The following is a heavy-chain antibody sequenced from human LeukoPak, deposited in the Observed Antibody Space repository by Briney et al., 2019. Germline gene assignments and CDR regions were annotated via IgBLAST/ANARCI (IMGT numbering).Heavy chain of an antibody. Sequence: ASVEVSCKASGYTFTSFYMHWVRQAPGQGLEWMGIFNPSGSSTTYAQKFQGRVTMTRDTSTSIVYMGLSSLGSEDTAVYYCARAGENYYDFYYWGQGTLVTVS. V-gene: IGHV1-46*01. CDR2: FNPSGSST. D-gene: IGHD1-26*01. CDR1: GYTFTSFY. J-gene: IGHJ4*02. CDR3: ARAGENYYDFYY.